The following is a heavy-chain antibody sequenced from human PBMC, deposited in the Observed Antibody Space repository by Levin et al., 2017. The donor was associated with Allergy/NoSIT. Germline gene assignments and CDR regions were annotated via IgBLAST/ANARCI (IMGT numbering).Heavy chain of an antibody. CDR1: GFTFSDHY. J-gene: IGHJ2*01. Sequence: GGSLRLSCVASGFTFSDHYMDWVRQAPGKGLEWVARSKHKAESYAPVYAASVTGTFTIASDESKSSLYLQMISLETAATAVYFCVRTFSDGSPFNRPFDFWGRGTLVTVSS. CDR2: SKHKAESYAP. D-gene: IGHD1-14*01. CDR3: VRTFSDGSPFNRPFDF. V-gene: IGHV3-72*01.